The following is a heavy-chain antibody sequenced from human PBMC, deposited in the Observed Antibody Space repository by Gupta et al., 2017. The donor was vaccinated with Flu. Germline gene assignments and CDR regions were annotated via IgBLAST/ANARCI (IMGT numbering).Heavy chain of an antibody. Sequence: QLQPQESGPGLVKPSETLSLTCSVSGGSITNTLYYWGCIRQTPGQGLEWIGSISHSGDTFYNPSLKGRATMSLDTSKNQFSLNVNSVTVADTAVYYCAGRRDGYNLGVDYWGQGSLVTVSS. CDR1: GGSITNTLYY. D-gene: IGHD1-1*01. CDR2: ISHSGDT. CDR3: AGRRDGYNLGVDY. V-gene: IGHV4-39*01. J-gene: IGHJ4*02.